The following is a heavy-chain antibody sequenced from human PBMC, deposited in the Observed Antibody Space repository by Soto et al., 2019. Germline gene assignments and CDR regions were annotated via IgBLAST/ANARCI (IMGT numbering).Heavy chain of an antibody. J-gene: IGHJ4*02. Sequence: QVPLVQSGAEVKKPGASVKVSCKASGYTFTNFDINWVRQAPGQGLEWMGWTNPKRGDAGYAQKFQGRVTMTRDTSKSIAYMEVSSLRSEDTAMYYCARINSDCVRTSCHLDYWGQGTLVTVSS. CDR1: GYTFTNFD. CDR2: TNPKRGDA. V-gene: IGHV1-8*01. D-gene: IGHD2-2*01. CDR3: ARINSDCVRTSCHLDY.